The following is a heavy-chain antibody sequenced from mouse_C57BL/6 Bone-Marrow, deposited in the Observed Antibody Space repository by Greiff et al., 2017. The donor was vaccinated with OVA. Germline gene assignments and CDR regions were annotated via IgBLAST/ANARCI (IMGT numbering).Heavy chain of an antibody. CDR3: ARDEDGYYPAWFAY. J-gene: IGHJ3*01. CDR2: ISDGGSYT. V-gene: IGHV5-4*01. CDR1: GFTFSSYA. D-gene: IGHD2-3*01. Sequence: EVQGVESGGGLVKPGGSLKLSCAASGFTFSSYAMSWVRQTPEQRLEWVATISDGGSYTYYPDNVKGRFTISRDNAKNNLYLQMSHLKSEDTAMYYCARDEDGYYPAWFAYWGQGTLVTVAA.